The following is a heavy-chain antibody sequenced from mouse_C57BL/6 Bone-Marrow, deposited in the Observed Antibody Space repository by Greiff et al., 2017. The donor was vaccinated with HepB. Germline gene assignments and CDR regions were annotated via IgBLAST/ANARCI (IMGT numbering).Heavy chain of an antibody. CDR1: GFTFSDYG. V-gene: IGHV5-17*01. CDR2: ISSGSSTI. J-gene: IGHJ2*01. Sequence: EVMLVESGGGLVKPGGSLKLSCAASGFTFSDYGMHWVRQAPEKGLEWVAYISSGSSTIYYADTVKGRFTISRDNAKNTLFLQMTSLRSEDTAMYYCARAGEEKLDFDYWGQGTTLTVSS. CDR3: ARAGEEKLDFDY.